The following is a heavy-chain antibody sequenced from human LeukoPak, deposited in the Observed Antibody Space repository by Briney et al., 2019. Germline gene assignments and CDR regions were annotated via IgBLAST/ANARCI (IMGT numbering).Heavy chain of an antibody. CDR3: ARMVPDYFDY. D-gene: IGHD4/OR15-4a*01. V-gene: IGHV3-30*04. CDR2: ISYDGSNK. J-gene: IGHJ4*02. Sequence: QPGRSLRLSCAASGFTFSRYAMHWVRQAPGKGQEWVAVISYDGSNKYYADSVKGRFTISRDNSKNTLYLQMNGLRAEDTAVYYCARMVPDYFDYWGQGTLVTVSS. CDR1: GFTFSRYA.